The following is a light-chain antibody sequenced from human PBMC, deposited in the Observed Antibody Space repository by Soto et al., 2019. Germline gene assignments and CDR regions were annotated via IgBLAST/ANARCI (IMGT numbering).Light chain of an antibody. V-gene: IGKV1-9*01. CDR3: QQLNSYPLT. CDR2: DAS. Sequence: DIQVTQSPSFLSASVGDRVTITCRASQGISSSLAWYQQKPGKAPKLLIYDASTLQSGVPSRFSGSGSGTEFTLTISSLQPEDSATYNCQQLNSYPLTFGGGTKVEIK. J-gene: IGKJ4*01. CDR1: QGISSS.